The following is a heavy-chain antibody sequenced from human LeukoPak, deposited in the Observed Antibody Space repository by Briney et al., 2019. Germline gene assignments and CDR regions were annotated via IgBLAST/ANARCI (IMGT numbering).Heavy chain of an antibody. Sequence: GGSLRLSCAASGFIFSTHWMNWVRQAPGKGLEWVAIIKGDGTETLYVDSVKGRFTISRDNTKNSLYLQMNSLRAEDTAVYYCVGGSGWLPYFWGQGVLVTVSS. CDR2: IKGDGTET. CDR3: VGGSGWLPYF. CDR1: GFIFSTHW. V-gene: IGHV3-7*01. J-gene: IGHJ4*02. D-gene: IGHD6-19*01.